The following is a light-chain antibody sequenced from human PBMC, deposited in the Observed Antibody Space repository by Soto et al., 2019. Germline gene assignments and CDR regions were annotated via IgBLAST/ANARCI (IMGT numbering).Light chain of an antibody. CDR3: QQYQRYPPS. J-gene: IGKJ4*01. CDR1: QNINSY. Sequence: DIQMTQSPSSLSASVGDRVTIICRASQNINSYLAWFQQKPGKAPKSLIYDATSLQSGVPSRFSGSGSGIDFSLTTSSLQSEDIATYYCQQYQRYPPSFGGVTKLEIK. CDR2: DAT. V-gene: IGKV1-16*01.